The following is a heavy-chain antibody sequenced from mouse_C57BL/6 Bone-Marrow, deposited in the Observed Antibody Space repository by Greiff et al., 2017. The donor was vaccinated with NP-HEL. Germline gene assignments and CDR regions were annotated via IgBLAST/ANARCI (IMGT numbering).Heavy chain of an antibody. V-gene: IGHV1-54*01. CDR1: GYAFTNYL. J-gene: IGHJ3*01. Sequence: QVQLKESGAELVRPGTSVKVSCKASGYAFTNYLIEWVKQRPGQGLEWIGVINPGSGGTNYNEKFKGKATLTADKSSSTAYMQLSSLTSEDSAVYFCARWGLLREVPFAYWGQGTLVTVSA. D-gene: IGHD1-1*01. CDR2: INPGSGGT. CDR3: ARWGLLREVPFAY.